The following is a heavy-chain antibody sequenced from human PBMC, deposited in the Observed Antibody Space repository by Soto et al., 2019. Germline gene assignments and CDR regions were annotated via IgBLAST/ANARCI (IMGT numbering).Heavy chain of an antibody. CDR1: GASITDSY. CDR2: IYFSGIA. Sequence: QMQMQESGPRLVKPSETLSLTCTVSGASITDSYWSWIRQPPEKGLEWIGYIYFSGIANYNPSLKRXAPXSRDTSKNEFSLKLTSVTAADTAIYYCARGDSDLAVSEAAYWGQGTLVTVSS. J-gene: IGHJ1*01. CDR3: ARGDSDLAVSEAAY. D-gene: IGHD2-15*01. V-gene: IGHV4-59*01.